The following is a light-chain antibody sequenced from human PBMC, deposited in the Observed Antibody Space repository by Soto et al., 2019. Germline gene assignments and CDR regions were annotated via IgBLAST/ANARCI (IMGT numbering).Light chain of an antibody. V-gene: IGKV3-20*01. J-gene: IGKJ5*01. CDR2: LTS. CDR1: QAVNTR. Sequence: EIVLTQSPATLSSFPGERGTLSCRASQAVNTRLALYQHKPGQAPRLLIYLTSNRATGIPARFSGSGSGTDFTLTISRLEPEDFAVYYCQQYGSSPITFGQGTRLEIK. CDR3: QQYGSSPIT.